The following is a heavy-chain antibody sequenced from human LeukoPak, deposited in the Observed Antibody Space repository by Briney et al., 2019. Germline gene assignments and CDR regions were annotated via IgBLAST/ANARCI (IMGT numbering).Heavy chain of an antibody. Sequence: SETLSLTCAVYGGSFGGYYWSWIRQPPGKGLEWIGEINHSGSTNYNPSLKSRVTISVDTSKNQFSLKLSSVTAADTAVYYCARGRLELITMVRGVMFAHFDYWGQGTLVTVSS. CDR3: ARGRLELITMVRGVMFAHFDY. V-gene: IGHV4-34*01. D-gene: IGHD3-10*01. CDR1: GGSFGGYY. CDR2: INHSGST. J-gene: IGHJ4*02.